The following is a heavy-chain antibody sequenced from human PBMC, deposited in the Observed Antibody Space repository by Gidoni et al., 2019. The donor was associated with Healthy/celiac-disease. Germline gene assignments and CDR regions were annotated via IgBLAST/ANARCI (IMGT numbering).Heavy chain of an antibody. D-gene: IGHD3-3*01. CDR1: GFTFSRYA. CDR3: AKAEKVLRFLEWTKTYYFDY. V-gene: IGHV3-23*01. CDR2: ISGNGGTR. Sequence: EVQLLESGGGLVQPGGSLRLSCAASGFTFSRYAMNWVRQAPGKGLEWVSGISGNGGTRNYADSVKGRFTISRDNSKNTLYLQMNSLRAEDTAVDYCAKAEKVLRFLEWTKTYYFDYWGQGTLVSVSS. J-gene: IGHJ4*02.